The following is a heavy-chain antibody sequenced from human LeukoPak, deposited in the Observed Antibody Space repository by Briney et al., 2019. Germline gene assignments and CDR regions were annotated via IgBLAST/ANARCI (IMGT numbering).Heavy chain of an antibody. V-gene: IGHV4-59*01. CDR2: IYYSGST. CDR3: ARSDDILTGYYDFDY. Sequence: SETLSLTCTVSGGSISSYHWSWIRQPPGKGLEWIGYIYYSGSTNYNPSLKSRVTISVDTSKNQFSLKLSSVTAADTAVYYCARSDDILTGYYDFDYWGQGTLVTVSS. CDR1: GGSISSYH. J-gene: IGHJ4*02. D-gene: IGHD3-9*01.